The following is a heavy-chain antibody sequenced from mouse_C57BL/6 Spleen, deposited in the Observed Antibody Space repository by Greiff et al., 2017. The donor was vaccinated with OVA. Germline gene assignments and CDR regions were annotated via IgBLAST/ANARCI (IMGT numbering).Heavy chain of an antibody. Sequence: EVKVVESGGGLVQPGGSLSLSCAASGFTFTDYYMSWVRQPPGKALEWLGFIRNKANGYTTEYSASVKGRFTISRDNSQSILYLQMNALRAEDSATYYCARHGSTAWYFDVWGTGTTVTVSS. V-gene: IGHV7-3*01. D-gene: IGHD1-1*01. J-gene: IGHJ1*03. CDR2: IRNKANGYTT. CDR1: GFTFTDYY. CDR3: ARHGSTAWYFDV.